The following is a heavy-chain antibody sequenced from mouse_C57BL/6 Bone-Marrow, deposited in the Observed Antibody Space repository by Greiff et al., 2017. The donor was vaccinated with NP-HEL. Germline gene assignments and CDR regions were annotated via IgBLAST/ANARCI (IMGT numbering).Heavy chain of an antibody. CDR2: IYPGDGDT. D-gene: IGHD2-5*01. J-gene: IGHJ4*01. V-gene: IGHV1-82*01. CDR3: AREAKAYYSNYENYAMDY. CDR1: GYAFSSSW. Sequence: VQLVESGPELVKPGASVKISCKASGYAFSSSWMNWVKQRPGKGLEWIGRIYPGDGDTNYNGKFKGKATLTADKSSSTAYMQLSSLTSEDSAVYFCAREAKAYYSNYENYAMDYWGQGTSVTVSS.